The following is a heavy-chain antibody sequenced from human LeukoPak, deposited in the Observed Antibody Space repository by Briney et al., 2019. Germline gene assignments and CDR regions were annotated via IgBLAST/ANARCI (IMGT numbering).Heavy chain of an antibody. D-gene: IGHD2-21*02. CDR1: GFTFSTYA. V-gene: IGHV3-64*02. J-gene: IGHJ4*02. CDR3: AKDRGDFPPYFDY. Sequence: GGSLRLSCAASGFTFSTYAMHWVRQAPGKGLEYVSAISTNGDSTYYADSVKGRFTISRDNSKNTLFLQMGSLRADDMAVYYCAKDRGDFPPYFDYWGQGTLVTVSS. CDR2: ISTNGDST.